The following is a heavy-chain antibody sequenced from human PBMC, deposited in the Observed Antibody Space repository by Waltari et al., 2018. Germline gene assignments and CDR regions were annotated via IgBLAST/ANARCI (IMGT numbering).Heavy chain of an antibody. CDR3: AREQRRWLWVY. CDR2: INAGNGNT. Sequence: QVQLVQSGAEVQKPGASVKVSCKASGYTFTSSAMHWVRQAPGQRLEWMGWINAGNGNTKYSQKFQGRVTITRDTSASTAYMELSSLRSEDTAVYYCAREQRRWLWVYWGQGTLVTVSS. CDR1: GYTFTSSA. V-gene: IGHV1-3*01. D-gene: IGHD3-22*01. J-gene: IGHJ4*02.